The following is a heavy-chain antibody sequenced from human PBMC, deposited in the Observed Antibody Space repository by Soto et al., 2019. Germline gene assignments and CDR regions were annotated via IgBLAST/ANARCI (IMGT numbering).Heavy chain of an antibody. D-gene: IGHD2-8*01. CDR3: ARGWDVLMVYANWFDP. V-gene: IGHV4-30-4*01. Sequence: SETLSLTCTFSGCSISSGDYYWSWIRKPPGKGLEWIGYIYYSGSTYYNPSLKSRVTISVDTSKNQFSLKLSSVTAADTAVYYCARGWDVLMVYANWFDPWGQGTLVTVSS. CDR2: IYYSGST. CDR1: GCSISSGDYY. J-gene: IGHJ5*02.